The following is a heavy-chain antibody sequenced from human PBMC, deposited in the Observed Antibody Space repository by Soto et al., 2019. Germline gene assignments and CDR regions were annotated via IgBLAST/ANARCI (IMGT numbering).Heavy chain of an antibody. V-gene: IGHV3-21*01. CDR1: GFTFSSYS. J-gene: IGHJ4*02. CDR3: ARARRDLVVVVAAIADS. D-gene: IGHD2-15*01. CDR2: ISSSSRYI. Sequence: GGSLRLSCAASGFTFSSYSMNWVRQAPGKGLEWVSSISSSSRYIYYADSVRGRFTISRDNAKNSLYLQMNSLRAEDTAVYYCARARRDLVVVVAAIADSWGQGTLVTVSS.